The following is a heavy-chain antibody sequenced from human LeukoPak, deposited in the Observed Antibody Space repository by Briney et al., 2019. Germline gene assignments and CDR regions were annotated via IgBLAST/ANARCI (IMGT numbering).Heavy chain of an antibody. CDR1: GFTFSSYS. CDR2: ISTSSSYI. CDR3: ARTPRGGVTAIY. V-gene: IGHV3-21*01. Sequence: GGSLRLSCAAYGFTFSSYSMNWVRQAPGKGLEWVSFISTSSSYIYYADSVKGRFTISRDNAKNSLYLEMNSLRAEDTAVYYCARTPRGGVTAIYWGQGTLVTVSS. J-gene: IGHJ4*02. D-gene: IGHD2-21*02.